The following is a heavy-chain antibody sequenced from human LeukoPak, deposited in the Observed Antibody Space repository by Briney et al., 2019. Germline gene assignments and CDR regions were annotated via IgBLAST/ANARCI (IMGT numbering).Heavy chain of an antibody. J-gene: IGHJ4*02. CDR1: GFTFSSYG. Sequence: GRSLRLSCAASGFTFSSYGMHWVRQAPGKGLEWVAFIRYDGSNKYYADSVKGRFTISRDNSKNTLYLQMNSLRAEDTAVYYCAKVKGIAVARYYFDYWGQGTLVTVSS. CDR2: IRYDGSNK. D-gene: IGHD6-19*01. V-gene: IGHV3-30*02. CDR3: AKVKGIAVARYYFDY.